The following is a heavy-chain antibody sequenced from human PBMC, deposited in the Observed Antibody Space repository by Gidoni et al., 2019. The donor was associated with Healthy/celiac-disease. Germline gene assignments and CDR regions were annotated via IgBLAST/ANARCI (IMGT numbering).Heavy chain of an antibody. CDR3: ARDQRGYSYGYADY. D-gene: IGHD5-18*01. Sequence: QVQLVQSGAEVKKPGSSVKVSCKASGGTFSSYTTSWVRQAPGQGLEWMGRIIPILGIANYAQKFQGRVTITADKSTSTAYMELSSLRSEDTAVYYCARDQRGYSYGYADYWGQGTLVTVSS. CDR2: IIPILGIA. V-gene: IGHV1-69*08. J-gene: IGHJ4*02. CDR1: GGTFSSYT.